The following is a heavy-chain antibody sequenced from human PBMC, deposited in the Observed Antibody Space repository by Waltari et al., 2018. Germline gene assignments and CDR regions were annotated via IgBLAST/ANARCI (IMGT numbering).Heavy chain of an antibody. CDR1: GGSFSGYY. D-gene: IGHD2-15*01. Sequence: QVQLQQWGAGLLKPSETLSLTCAVYGGSFSGYYWSWIRQPPGKGLEWIGEINHSGSTNYNPSLKSRVTISVDTSKNQFSLKLSSVTAADTAVYYCARLLSYYGMDVWGQGTTVTVSS. V-gene: IGHV4-34*01. J-gene: IGHJ6*02. CDR3: ARLLSYYGMDV. CDR2: INHSGST.